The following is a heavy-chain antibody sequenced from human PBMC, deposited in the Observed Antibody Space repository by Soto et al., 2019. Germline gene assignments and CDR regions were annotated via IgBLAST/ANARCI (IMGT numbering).Heavy chain of an antibody. CDR1: GYTFTSYG. V-gene: IGHV1-18*01. Sequence: ASVKVSCKASGYTFTSYGISWVRQAPGQGLEWMGWISAYNGNTNYAQKLQGRVTMTTDTSTSTAYMELRSLRSDDTAVYYCARRPDCSGGSCYSGAFDYWGQGTLVTVSS. CDR2: ISAYNGNT. CDR3: ARRPDCSGGSCYSGAFDY. J-gene: IGHJ4*02. D-gene: IGHD2-15*01.